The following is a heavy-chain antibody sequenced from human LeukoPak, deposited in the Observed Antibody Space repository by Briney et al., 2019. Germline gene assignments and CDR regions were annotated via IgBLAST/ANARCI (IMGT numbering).Heavy chain of an antibody. CDR1: GGSISSYY. CDR2: IYTSGST. Sequence: SETLSLTCTVSGGSISSYYWSWTRQPAGKGLEWIGRIYTSGSTNYNPSLKSRVTMSVDTSKNQFSLKLSSVTAADTAVYYCARDTYYYDSSGQNPPFDYWGQGTLVTVSS. CDR3: ARDTYYYDSSGQNPPFDY. J-gene: IGHJ4*02. V-gene: IGHV4-4*07. D-gene: IGHD3-22*01.